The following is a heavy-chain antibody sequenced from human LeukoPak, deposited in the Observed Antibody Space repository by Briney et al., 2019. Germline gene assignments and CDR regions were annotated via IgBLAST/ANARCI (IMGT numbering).Heavy chain of an antibody. V-gene: IGHV4-59*01. CDR3: ARWGYFDSSGYFVVDY. CDR2: IHYSGST. D-gene: IGHD3-22*01. Sequence: SETLPLTCTVSGGSISRYYWNWIRQPPGERLEWIGWIHYSGSTAYNPSLESRVTMSVDTSKNHISLKMTSVTAADTATYYCARWGYFDSSGYFVVDYWGQGALVTVSS. CDR1: GGSISRYY. J-gene: IGHJ4*02.